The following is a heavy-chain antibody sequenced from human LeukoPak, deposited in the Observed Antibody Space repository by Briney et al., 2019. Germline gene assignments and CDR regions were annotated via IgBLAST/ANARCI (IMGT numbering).Heavy chain of an antibody. J-gene: IGHJ6*02. CDR2: IDPSDSYT. Sequence: GESLKISCQGSGYRFTSYWINWVRQLPGKGLEWMGRIDPSDSYTNYSPSFQGHVTISADKSIDTAYLQWSSLEASDTAMYYCARRGRAQGALNPNYGMDVWGQGTTVTVAS. V-gene: IGHV5-10-1*01. CDR1: GYRFTSYW. CDR3: ARRGRAQGALNPNYGMDV.